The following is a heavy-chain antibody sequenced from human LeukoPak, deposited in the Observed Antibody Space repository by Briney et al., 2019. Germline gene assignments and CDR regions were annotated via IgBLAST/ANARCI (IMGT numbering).Heavy chain of an antibody. CDR3: ARDKYYGSGSFDY. CDR2: ISYDGSNK. Sequence: GRSLRLSCAASGFTFSSYAMHWVRQAPGKGLEWVAVISYDGSNKYYADSVKGRFTISRDNSKNTLYPQMNSLRAEDTAVYYCARDKYYGSGSFDYWGQGTLVTVSS. J-gene: IGHJ4*02. D-gene: IGHD3-10*01. CDR1: GFTFSSYA. V-gene: IGHV3-30*04.